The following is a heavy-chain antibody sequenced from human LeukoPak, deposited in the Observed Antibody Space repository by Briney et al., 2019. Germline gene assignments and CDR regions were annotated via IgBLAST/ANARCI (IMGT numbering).Heavy chain of an antibody. D-gene: IGHD6-19*01. J-gene: IGHJ4*02. CDR2: IKQDGSEK. V-gene: IGHV3-7*01. CDR3: ARVRRSSGWYEAYYFDY. CDR1: GFTFSSYW. Sequence: PGGSLRLSCAASGFTFSSYWMSWVRQAPGKGLEWVANIKQDGSEKYYVDSVKGRFTISRDNAKNSLYLQMNSLRAEDTAVYYCARVRRSSGWYEAYYFDYWGQGTLVTVSS.